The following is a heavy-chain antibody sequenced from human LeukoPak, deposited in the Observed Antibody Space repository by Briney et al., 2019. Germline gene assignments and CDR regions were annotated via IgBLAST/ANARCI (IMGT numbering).Heavy chain of an antibody. CDR1: GFMFSSYS. J-gene: IGHJ4*02. CDR2: ISSSSSYI. D-gene: IGHD5-18*01. Sequence: PGGSLRLSCAASGFMFSSYSMNWVRQAPGKGLEWVSSISSSSSYIYYADSVKGRFTISRDNAKKSLYLQMNSLRAEDTAVYYCARTTLMAMEKPFDYWGQGTLVTVSS. CDR3: ARTTLMAMEKPFDY. V-gene: IGHV3-21*01.